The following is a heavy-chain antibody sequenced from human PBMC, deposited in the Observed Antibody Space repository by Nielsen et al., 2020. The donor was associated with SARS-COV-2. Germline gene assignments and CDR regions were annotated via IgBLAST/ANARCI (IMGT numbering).Heavy chain of an antibody. D-gene: IGHD6-13*01. CDR3: AREVYSSSWYLGAWDNWFDP. CDR2: IYYSGST. Sequence: SETLSLTCTVSGGSISSSSYYWGWIRQPPGKGLEWIGSIYYSGSTYYNPSLKSRVTISVDTSKNQFSLKLSSVTAADTAVYYCAREVYSSSWYLGAWDNWFDPWGQGTLVTVSS. J-gene: IGHJ5*02. CDR1: GGSISSSSYY. V-gene: IGHV4-39*07.